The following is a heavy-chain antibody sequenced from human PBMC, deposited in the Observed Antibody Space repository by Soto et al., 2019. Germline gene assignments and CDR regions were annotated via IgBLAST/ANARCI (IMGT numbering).Heavy chain of an antibody. D-gene: IGHD2-2*02. CDR2: INPNSGGT. CDR3: ARDILRYCSSTSCYTASDWHYGMDV. Sequence: ASVKVSCKASGYTFTGYYMHWVRQAPGQGLEWMGWINPNSGGTNYAQKFQGRVTMTRDTYISTAYMELSRLRSDDTAVYYCARDILRYCSSTSCYTASDWHYGMDVWGQGTTVTVSS. V-gene: IGHV1-2*02. CDR1: GYTFTGYY. J-gene: IGHJ6*02.